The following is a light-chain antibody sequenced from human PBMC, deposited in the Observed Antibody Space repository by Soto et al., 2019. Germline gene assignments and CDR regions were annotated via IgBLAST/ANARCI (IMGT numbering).Light chain of an antibody. CDR1: SSNIGAGYD. V-gene: IGLV1-40*01. J-gene: IGLJ1*01. CDR3: QSHDTSLSGARV. Sequence: QSVLTQPPSVSGAPGQRVTISCTGGSSNIGAGYDVNWYQQFPGTVPRLLIYGSTNRPSGVPDRFSGSKSGTSASLAITGLQAEDEAHYHCQSHDTSLSGARVFGTGTKLTVL. CDR2: GST.